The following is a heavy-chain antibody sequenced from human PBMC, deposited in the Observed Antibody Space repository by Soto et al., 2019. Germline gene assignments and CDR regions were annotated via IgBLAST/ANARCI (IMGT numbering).Heavy chain of an antibody. CDR3: ARGPTPTHVDSDKNNGFDP. D-gene: IGHD2-15*01. Sequence: QVQLVQSGGEVKKPGASVTVSCKTYGYTFTTYGINWVRQAPGQGLEWMGWISPYNGNTKYAQSLQGRVTMTTDTSTSTDYMELRSLRSDDTAVYYCARGPTPTHVDSDKNNGFDPWGQGTLVTVSS. CDR2: ISPYNGNT. J-gene: IGHJ5*02. CDR1: GYTFTTYG. V-gene: IGHV1-18*04.